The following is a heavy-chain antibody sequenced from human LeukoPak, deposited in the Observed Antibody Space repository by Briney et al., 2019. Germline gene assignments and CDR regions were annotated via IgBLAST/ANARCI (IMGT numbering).Heavy chain of an antibody. CDR3: ARRHDY. CDR2: ISSSSSTI. Sequence: GGSLRLSCAASGFTFSSYSMNWVRQAPGKGLEWVSYISSSSSTIYYADSVKGRFTISRGNAKNSLYLQMNSLRAEDTAVYYCARRHDYWGQGTLVTVSS. V-gene: IGHV3-48*01. CDR1: GFTFSSYS. J-gene: IGHJ4*02.